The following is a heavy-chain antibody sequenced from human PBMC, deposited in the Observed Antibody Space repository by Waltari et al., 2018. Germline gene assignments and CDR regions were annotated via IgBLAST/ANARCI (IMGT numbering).Heavy chain of an antibody. J-gene: IGHJ4*02. D-gene: IGHD6-13*01. CDR3: ARSGAAAVDY. CDR1: GRSISSGGYY. Sequence: QVQLQESGPGLVKPSQTLSLTCTVSGRSISSGGYYWSWIRQHRGKGLECIGYIYHSGSTYYNPSLKRRVTISVDRSKNQFSLRLSAVTAADTAVYYCARSGAAAVDYWGQGTLVTVSS. V-gene: IGHV4-31*03. CDR2: IYHSGST.